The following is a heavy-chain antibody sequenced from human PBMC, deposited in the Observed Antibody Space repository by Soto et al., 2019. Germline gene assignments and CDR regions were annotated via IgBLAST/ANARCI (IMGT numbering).Heavy chain of an antibody. CDR3: AHRRGDGGGLWNSGTFDI. J-gene: IGHJ3*02. D-gene: IGHD1-7*01. CDR2: IYWDDDK. Sequence: QITLKESGPTLVKPTQTLTLTCTLSGFSLSTYGVGVGWIRQPPEKALECLALIYWDDDKRYSPSFKSRLTITKDTTKNQVVRTMTDMDPVDTATYYCAHRRGDGGGLWNSGTFDIWGQGTVVTVSS. V-gene: IGHV2-5*02. CDR1: GFSLSTYGVG.